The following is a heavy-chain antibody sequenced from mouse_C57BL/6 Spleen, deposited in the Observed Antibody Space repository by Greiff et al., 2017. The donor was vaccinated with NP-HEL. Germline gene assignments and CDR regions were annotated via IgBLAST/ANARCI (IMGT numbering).Heavy chain of an antibody. V-gene: IGHV2-9-1*01. Sequence: VQRVESGPGLVAPSQSLSITCTVSGFSLTSYAISWVRQPPGKGLEWLGVIWTGGGTNYNSALKSRLSISKDNSKSQVFLKMNSLQTHDTARYYCARERKGELTGYFDYWGQGTTLTVSS. CDR2: IWTGGGT. D-gene: IGHD4-1*01. CDR3: ARERKGELTGYFDY. CDR1: GFSLTSYA. J-gene: IGHJ2*01.